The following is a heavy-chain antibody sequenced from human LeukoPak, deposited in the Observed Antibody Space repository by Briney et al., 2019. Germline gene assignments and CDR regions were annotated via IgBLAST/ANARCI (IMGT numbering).Heavy chain of an antibody. CDR3: ARGQTWIQLSLWSGGPDAFDI. D-gene: IGHD5-18*01. CDR1: GYTFTSYD. CDR2: MNPNSGNT. V-gene: IGHV1-8*01. Sequence: ASVKVSCKASGYTFTSYDINWVRQATGQGLEWMGWMNPNSGNTGYAQKFQGRVTMTRNTSISTAYMELSSLRSEDTAVYYCARGQTWIQLSLWSGGPDAFDIWGQGTMVTVSS. J-gene: IGHJ3*02.